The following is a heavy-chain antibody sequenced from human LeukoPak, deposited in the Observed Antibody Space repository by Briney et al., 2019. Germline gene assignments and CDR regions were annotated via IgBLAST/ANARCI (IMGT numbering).Heavy chain of an antibody. CDR2: IWYDGSDK. CDR3: ARDLVGAIAHGFDY. V-gene: IGHV3-33*08. Sequence: PGGSLRLSCAASGFTFSRYAMSWVRQAPGKGLEWVAVIWYDGSDKYYADSVKGRFTISRDISKNTLYLQMNSLRAEDTAVYYCARDLVGAIAHGFDYWGQGTLVTVSS. CDR1: GFTFSRYA. J-gene: IGHJ4*02. D-gene: IGHD1-26*01.